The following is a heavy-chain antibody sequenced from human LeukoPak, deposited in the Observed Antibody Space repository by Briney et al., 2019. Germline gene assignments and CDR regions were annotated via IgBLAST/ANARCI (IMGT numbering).Heavy chain of an antibody. V-gene: IGHV4-34*01. CDR3: ARKVFGFPYYFDY. D-gene: IGHD3-3*01. J-gene: IGHJ4*02. CDR2: INHSGST. Sequence: SETLSLTCAVYGGSFSGYYWSWIRQPPGKGLEWIGEINHSGSTNYNPSLKSRVTISVDTSKNQFSLKLSSVTAADTAVYYCARKVFGFPYYFDYWGQGTLVTVSS. CDR1: GGSFSGYY.